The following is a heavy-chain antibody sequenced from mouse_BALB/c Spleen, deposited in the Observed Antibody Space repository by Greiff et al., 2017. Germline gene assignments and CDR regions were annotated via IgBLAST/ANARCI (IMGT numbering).Heavy chain of an antibody. CDR3: ARWKTSFYAMDY. J-gene: IGHJ4*01. CDR1: GFNIKDTY. Sequence: VQLQQSGAELVKPGASVKLSCTASGFNIKDTYMHWVKQRPEQGLEWIGRIDPANGNTKYDPKFQGKATITADTSSNTAYLQLSSLTSEDTAVYYCARWKTSFYAMDYWGQGTSVTGSS. CDR2: IDPANGNT. V-gene: IGHV14-3*02.